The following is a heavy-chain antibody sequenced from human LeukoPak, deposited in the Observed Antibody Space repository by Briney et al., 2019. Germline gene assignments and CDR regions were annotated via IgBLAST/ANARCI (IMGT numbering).Heavy chain of an antibody. CDR1: GYTFTSHD. D-gene: IGHD3-9*01. J-gene: IGHJ4*02. CDR2: MNPNNGNA. Sequence: ASVKVSCKASGYTFTSHDINWVRQATGQGLEWMGWMNPNNGNAGYAQKFQGRVTITRNTSINTAYMELNSLRSEDTAVYYCARAELRYFDWPPGDYWGQGTLVTVSS. CDR3: ARAELRYFDWPPGDY. V-gene: IGHV1-8*03.